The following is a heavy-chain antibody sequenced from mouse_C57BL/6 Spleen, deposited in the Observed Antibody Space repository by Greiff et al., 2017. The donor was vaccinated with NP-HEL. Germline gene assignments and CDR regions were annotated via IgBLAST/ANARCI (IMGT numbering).Heavy chain of an antibody. CDR1: GFTFSSYA. Sequence: EVQLVESGGGLVKPGGSLKLSCAASGFTFSSYAMSWVRQTPEKRLEWVATISDGGSYTSYPDNVKGRFTISRDNAKNNLYLQMSHLKSEDTAMYYCARERPLYYYGSSLWYFDYWGQGTTLTVSS. CDR2: ISDGGSYT. J-gene: IGHJ2*01. CDR3: ARERPLYYYGSSLWYFDY. V-gene: IGHV5-4*01. D-gene: IGHD1-1*01.